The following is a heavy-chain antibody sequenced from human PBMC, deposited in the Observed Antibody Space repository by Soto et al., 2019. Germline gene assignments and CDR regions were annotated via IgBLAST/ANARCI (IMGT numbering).Heavy chain of an antibody. D-gene: IGHD3-3*01. CDR3: ARDSYDFWSGYRPPRDDAFDI. CDR2: IYYSGST. Sequence: SETLSLTCTVSGGSISSSSYYWGWIRQPPGKGLEWIGSIYYSGSTYYNPSLKSRVTISVDTSKNQFSLKLSSVTAADTAVYYCARDSYDFWSGYRPPRDDAFDIWGQGTMVTVSS. J-gene: IGHJ3*02. V-gene: IGHV4-39*02. CDR1: GGSISSSSYY.